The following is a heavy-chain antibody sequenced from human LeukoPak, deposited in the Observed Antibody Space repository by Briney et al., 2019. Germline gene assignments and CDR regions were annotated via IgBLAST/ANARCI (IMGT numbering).Heavy chain of an antibody. V-gene: IGHV3-48*02. Sequence: PGGSLRLSCVVSGITFSGYSMIWVRQAPGKGLEWLSFMTTSGNTIFYAESVKDRFTISRDNAKKSLYLQMNSLRDEDTAVYYCARGGGAKAVTIYFEYGGQGPLVTVPS. CDR2: MTTSGNTI. CDR3: ARGGGAKAVTIYFEY. J-gene: IGHJ4*02. D-gene: IGHD4-23*01. CDR1: GITFSGYS.